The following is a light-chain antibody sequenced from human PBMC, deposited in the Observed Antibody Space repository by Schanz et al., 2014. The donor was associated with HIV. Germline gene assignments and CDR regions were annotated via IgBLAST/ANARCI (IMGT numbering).Light chain of an antibody. CDR2: EVD. J-gene: IGLJ1*01. CDR1: SGYVITNDH. Sequence: QSVLTQPASVSGSPGQSITLSCTGTSGYVITNDHVSWFQHHPGKAPKLLIYEVDKRPSGVPNRFSGSKSGNAASLTVSGLQAEDEADYYCCSYAITTYVFGTGTKLTVL. V-gene: IGLV2-23*02. CDR3: CSYAITTYV.